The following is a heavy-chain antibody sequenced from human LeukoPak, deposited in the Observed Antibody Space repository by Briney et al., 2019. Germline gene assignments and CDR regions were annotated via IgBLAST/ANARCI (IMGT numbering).Heavy chain of an antibody. CDR3: AKDEEEWELLFAFDI. J-gene: IGHJ3*02. D-gene: IGHD1-26*01. CDR2: IRYDGSNK. Sequence: GGSLRLSCAASGFTFSSYSMNWVRQAPGKGLEWVAFIRYDGSNKYYADSVKGRFTISRDDSKNTLYLQMNSLRAEDTAVYYCAKDEEEWELLFAFDIWGQGTMVTVSS. CDR1: GFTFSSYS. V-gene: IGHV3-30*02.